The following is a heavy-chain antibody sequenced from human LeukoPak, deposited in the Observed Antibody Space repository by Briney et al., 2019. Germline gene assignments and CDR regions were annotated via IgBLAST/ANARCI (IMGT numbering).Heavy chain of an antibody. Sequence: ASVKVPCKASGYTFIGYFMHWVRQAPGQRLEWMGWINPSNGDTNYAQKFQGRVTMTRDTSVNTAYMEVSRLGSDDTAVYYCARYWGRDGHTTDYWGQGTLVTVSS. J-gene: IGHJ4*02. CDR3: ARYWGRDGHTTDY. V-gene: IGHV1-2*02. CDR1: GYTFIGYF. D-gene: IGHD5-24*01. CDR2: INPSNGDT.